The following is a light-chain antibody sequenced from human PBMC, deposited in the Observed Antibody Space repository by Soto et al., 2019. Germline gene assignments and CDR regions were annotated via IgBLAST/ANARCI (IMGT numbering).Light chain of an antibody. CDR2: EVS. J-gene: IGLJ3*02. V-gene: IGLV2-14*01. CDR1: SSDVGAYNS. Sequence: QSALTQPASVSGSPGQSITISCTGTSSDVGAYNSVSWYQQHPGKAPKLMIYEVSNWPSGVSNRFSGSKSGNTASLTISGLRAEDEADYYCTSFTTSNTWVFGGGTKVTVL. CDR3: TSFTTSNTWV.